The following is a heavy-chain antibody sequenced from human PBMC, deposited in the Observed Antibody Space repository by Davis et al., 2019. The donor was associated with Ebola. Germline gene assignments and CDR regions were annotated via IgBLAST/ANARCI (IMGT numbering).Heavy chain of an antibody. Sequence: SETLSLTCTVSDDSISRGGYCWTWIRQHPGKRLEWVGYTSYSGSTYYNPSLKSRVTISLHTSKNQFSLKLNSVTAADTAVYYCARGSGTPPYYYFYYMDVWGKGTTVTVSS. J-gene: IGHJ6*03. CDR2: TSYSGST. V-gene: IGHV4-31*03. CDR1: DDSISRGGYC. CDR3: ARGSGTPPYYYFYYMDV. D-gene: IGHD2-15*01.